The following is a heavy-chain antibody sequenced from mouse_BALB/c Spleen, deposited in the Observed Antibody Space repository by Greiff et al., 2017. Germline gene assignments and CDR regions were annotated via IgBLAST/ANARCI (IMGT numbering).Heavy chain of an antibody. CDR3: ARGHYGSSLFAY. CDR1: GFTFSSFG. Sequence: EVQLQESGGGLVQPGGSRKLSCAASGFTFSSFGMHWVRQAPEKGLEWVAYISSGSSTIYYADTVKGRFTISRDNPKNTLFLQMTSLRSEDTAMYYCARGHYGSSLFAYWGQGTLVTVSA. D-gene: IGHD1-1*01. CDR2: ISSGSSTI. J-gene: IGHJ3*01. V-gene: IGHV5-17*02.